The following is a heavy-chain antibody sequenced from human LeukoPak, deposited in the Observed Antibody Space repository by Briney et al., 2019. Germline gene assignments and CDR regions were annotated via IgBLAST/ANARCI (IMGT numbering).Heavy chain of an antibody. CDR2: IKQDGSEK. Sequence: GGSLRLSCAASGFPFSTYWMSWVRQAPGKGLEWVANIKQDGSEKYYVDSVKGRFTISRDNAKNSLYLQMNSLRAEDTAVYYCARVGYGSGSYYYYYFDYWGQGTLVTVSS. V-gene: IGHV3-7*01. D-gene: IGHD3-10*01. CDR3: ARVGYGSGSYYYYYFDY. J-gene: IGHJ4*02. CDR1: GFPFSTYW.